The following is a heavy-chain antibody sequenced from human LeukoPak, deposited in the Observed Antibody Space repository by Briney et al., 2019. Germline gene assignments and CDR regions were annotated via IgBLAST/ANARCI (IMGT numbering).Heavy chain of an antibody. CDR3: AAFIAAAVNFDY. D-gene: IGHD6-13*01. Sequence: SETLSLTCTVSGGSISSSSYYWGWLRQPPGKGLEWIGSIYYSGSTYYNPSLKSRVTISVDTSKNQFSLKLSSVTAADTAVYYCAAFIAAAVNFDYWGQGTLVTVSS. CDR1: GGSISSSSYY. CDR2: IYYSGST. V-gene: IGHV4-39*07. J-gene: IGHJ4*02.